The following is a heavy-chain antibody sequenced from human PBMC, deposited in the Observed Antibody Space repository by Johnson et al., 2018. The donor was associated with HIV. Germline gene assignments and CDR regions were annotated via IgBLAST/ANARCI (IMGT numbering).Heavy chain of an antibody. CDR2: IRYDGSNK. CDR1: GFTFSSYG. J-gene: IGHJ3*02. CDR3: ARDGRWGSRDAFDI. Sequence: QVQLVESGGGVVQPGGSLRLSCAASGFTFSSYGMHWVRQAPGKGLEWVAFIRYDGSNKYYADSVKGRFTISRDNAKNSLYLQMNSLRVEDTAVYYCARDGRWGSRDAFDIWGQGTMVTVSS. D-gene: IGHD7-27*01. V-gene: IGHV3-30*02.